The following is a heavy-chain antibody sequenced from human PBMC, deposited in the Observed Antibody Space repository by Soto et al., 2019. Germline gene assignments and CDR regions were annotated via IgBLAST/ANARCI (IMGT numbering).Heavy chain of an antibody. Sequence: ASGKVSCKASGYTFTSYGISWVRQAPGQGLEWMGWISAYNGNTNYAQKLQGRVTMTTDTSTSTAYMELRSLRSDDTAVYYCARVQDFWSGYYYSSDYWGHGTVYTVSS. V-gene: IGHV1-18*04. CDR3: ARVQDFWSGYYYSSDY. J-gene: IGHJ4*01. CDR1: GYTFTSYG. CDR2: ISAYNGNT. D-gene: IGHD3-3*01.